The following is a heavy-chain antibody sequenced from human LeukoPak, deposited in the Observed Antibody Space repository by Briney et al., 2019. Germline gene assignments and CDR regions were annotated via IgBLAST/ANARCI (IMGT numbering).Heavy chain of an antibody. V-gene: IGHV1-18*01. Sequence: ASVKVSCKASGYTFTSYGISWVRQALGQGLEWMGWISAYNGNTNYAQKLQGRVTMTTDASTSTAYMELRSLRSDDTAVYYCASHRAVAGIKGDAFDIWGQGTMVTVSS. CDR1: GYTFTSYG. D-gene: IGHD6-19*01. CDR2: ISAYNGNT. J-gene: IGHJ3*02. CDR3: ASHRAVAGIKGDAFDI.